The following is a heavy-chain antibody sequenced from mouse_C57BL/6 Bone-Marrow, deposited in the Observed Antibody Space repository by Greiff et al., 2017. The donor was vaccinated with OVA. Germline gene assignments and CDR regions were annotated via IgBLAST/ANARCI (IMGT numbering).Heavy chain of an antibody. D-gene: IGHD1-1*01. Sequence: VQLQQSGAELARPGASVKLSCKASGYTFTSYGISWVKQRTGQGLEWIGEIYPRSGNTYYNEKFKGKATLTADKSSSTAYMELRSLTSEDSAVYFCAKTDYGSSYGGAYWGQGTLVTVSA. CDR3: AKTDYGSSYGGAY. V-gene: IGHV1-81*01. CDR1: GYTFTSYG. CDR2: IYPRSGNT. J-gene: IGHJ3*01.